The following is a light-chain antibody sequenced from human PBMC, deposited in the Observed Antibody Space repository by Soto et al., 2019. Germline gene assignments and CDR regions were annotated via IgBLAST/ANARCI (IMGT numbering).Light chain of an antibody. CDR2: GAS. Sequence: EIVMTQSPATLSVSPGEGLTLSCSASHSISRTLAWYQQKPGQAPRLLIYGASSRATGIPDRFSGSGSGTDFTLTITPLEPDDFVVYFCQQYDSSPITFGQGTRLEIK. CDR3: QQYDSSPIT. J-gene: IGKJ5*01. V-gene: IGKV3-20*01. CDR1: HSISRT.